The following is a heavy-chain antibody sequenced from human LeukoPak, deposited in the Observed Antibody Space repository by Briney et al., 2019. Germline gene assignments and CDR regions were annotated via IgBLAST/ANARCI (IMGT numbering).Heavy chain of an antibody. CDR2: IYTSGST. V-gene: IGHV4-61*02. J-gene: IGHJ4*02. D-gene: IGHD6-6*01. Sequence: PSETLSLTCTVSGGSISSGSYYWRWIRQPAGKGLEWIGRIYTSGSTNYNPSLKSRVTISVDTSKNQFSLKLSSVTAADTGMYYCARAQIAARRYVDYWGQGTVVTVSS. CDR1: GGSISSGSYY. CDR3: ARAQIAARRYVDY.